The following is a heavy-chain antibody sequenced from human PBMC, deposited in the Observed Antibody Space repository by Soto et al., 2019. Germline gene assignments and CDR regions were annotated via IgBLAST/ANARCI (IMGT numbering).Heavy chain of an antibody. D-gene: IGHD1-1*01. J-gene: IGHJ4*02. Sequence: QVQLQESGPGLVKPSETLSLTCTVSGGSISGYYWSWFRQPPGEALEWIGYIDYSGITNYNPSLKSRVSTSVDKSRHQVSLKLTSVTAADTAVYFCARGGTRFDCWGQGSLVTVS. CDR3: ARGGTRFDC. CDR1: GGSISGYY. CDR2: IDYSGIT. V-gene: IGHV4-59*01.